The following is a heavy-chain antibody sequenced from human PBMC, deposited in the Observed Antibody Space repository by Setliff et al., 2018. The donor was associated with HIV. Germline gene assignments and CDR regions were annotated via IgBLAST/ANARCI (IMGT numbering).Heavy chain of an antibody. CDR1: GGSISPYY. CDR3: VRGPYDYVWGSYRPNYFDY. D-gene: IGHD3-16*02. J-gene: IGHJ4*02. V-gene: IGHV4-34*01. Sequence: SETLSLTCTVSGGSISPYYWSWIRQPPGKGLEWIGEINHSGSTNYNPSLKSRVTISVDTSKNQYSLKLSSVTAAHTAVYYCVRGPYDYVWGSYRPNYFDYWGQGTLVTVSS. CDR2: INHSGST.